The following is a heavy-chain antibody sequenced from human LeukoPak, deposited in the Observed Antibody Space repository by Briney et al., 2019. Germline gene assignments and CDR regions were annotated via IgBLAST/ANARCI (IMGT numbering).Heavy chain of an antibody. D-gene: IGHD5-18*01. Sequence: GGSLRLSCAASGFTFSSYGMHWVRQAPGKGLEWVAVIWYDGSNKYYADSVKGRFTISRDNSKNTLYLQMNSLRAEDTAVCYCARQGGYSYDYFDYWGQGTLVTVSS. CDR3: ARQGGYSYDYFDY. J-gene: IGHJ4*02. CDR2: IWYDGSNK. CDR1: GFTFSSYG. V-gene: IGHV3-33*01.